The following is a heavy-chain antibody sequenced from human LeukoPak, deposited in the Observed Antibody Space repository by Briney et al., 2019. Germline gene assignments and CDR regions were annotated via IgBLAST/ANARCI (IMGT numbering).Heavy chain of an antibody. V-gene: IGHV3-7*01. CDR3: ARLRGLYSDTNRYQTALDC. CDR1: GFTFSNYW. J-gene: IGHJ4*02. CDR2: IKQGGSEK. Sequence: GGSLRLSCAASGFTFSNYWMSWVRQAPGKGLEWVANIKQGGSEKYYVDSVKGRFTISRDNAKNSLYVQMNSLRAEDTAVYYCARLRGLYSDTNRYQTALDCWGQGTLVTVSS. D-gene: IGHD1-26*01.